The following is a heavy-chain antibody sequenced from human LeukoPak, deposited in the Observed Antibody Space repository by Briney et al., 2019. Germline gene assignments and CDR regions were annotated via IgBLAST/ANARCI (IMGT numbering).Heavy chain of an antibody. J-gene: IGHJ4*02. Sequence: MTSETLSLTCTVSGGSISGYYWSWIRQPPGKGLEWIGYLDSSGSTNYNPSLKSRVTISLDTSENQFSLKLSSVTAADTAVYYCARHYYDRSDSYSFDYWGQGTLVTVSS. D-gene: IGHD3-22*01. CDR2: LDSSGST. CDR3: ARHYYDRSDSYSFDY. V-gene: IGHV4-59*08. CDR1: GGSISGYY.